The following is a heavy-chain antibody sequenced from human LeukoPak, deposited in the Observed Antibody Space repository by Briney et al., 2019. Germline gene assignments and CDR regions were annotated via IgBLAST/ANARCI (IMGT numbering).Heavy chain of an antibody. Sequence: PGGSVRLSCAASGFTFISYWMHWVRQAPGKGLVWVSRINRDGSSTDYADSVKGRFTISRDNAKNSLYLQMNSLRAEDTALYYCARDYSDYVWGSYAAFDIWGQGTMVTVSS. J-gene: IGHJ3*02. CDR1: GFTFISYW. D-gene: IGHD3-16*01. V-gene: IGHV3-74*01. CDR2: INRDGSST. CDR3: ARDYSDYVWGSYAAFDI.